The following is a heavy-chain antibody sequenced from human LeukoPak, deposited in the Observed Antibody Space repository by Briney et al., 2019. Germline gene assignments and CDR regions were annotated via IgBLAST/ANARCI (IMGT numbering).Heavy chain of an antibody. CDR1: GFTLSSYW. Sequence: GGSLRLSCAASGFTLSSYWMHWVRQVPGKGLVWVSRIKSDGSDTRYADSAKGRFTISRGNAKNTLYLQMNSLRAEDTAVYYCARGYSSGLHFDYWGQGTLVTVSS. J-gene: IGHJ4*02. CDR2: IKSDGSDT. D-gene: IGHD6-19*01. CDR3: ARGYSSGLHFDY. V-gene: IGHV3-74*01.